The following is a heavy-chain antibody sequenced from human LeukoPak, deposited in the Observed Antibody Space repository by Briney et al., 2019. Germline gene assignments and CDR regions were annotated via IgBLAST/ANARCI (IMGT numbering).Heavy chain of an antibody. V-gene: IGHV3-21*01. CDR1: GFTFSSYS. D-gene: IGHD6-6*01. Sequence: GRSLRLSCAASGFTFSSYSMNWVRQAPGKGLEWVSSISSSSSYIYYADSVKGRFTISRDNAKNSLYLQMNSLRAEDTAVYYCARDAYSSSPRGWFDPWGQGTLVTVSS. CDR2: ISSSSSYI. CDR3: ARDAYSSSPRGWFDP. J-gene: IGHJ5*02.